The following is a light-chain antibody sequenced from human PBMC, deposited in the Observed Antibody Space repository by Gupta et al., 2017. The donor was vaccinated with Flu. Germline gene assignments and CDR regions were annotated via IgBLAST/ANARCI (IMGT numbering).Light chain of an antibody. CDR3: QKYNSVPPT. J-gene: IGKJ1*01. CDR2: AAS. Sequence: DIQMTQSPSSLSASVGDRVTITCWASQGISNYLAWYQQKPGKVPKLLIHAASTLQSGVPSRFSGGGSGTDFTLTISSLQPDDVATYYCQKYNSVPPTFGQGTKVEIK. V-gene: IGKV1-27*01. CDR1: QGISNY.